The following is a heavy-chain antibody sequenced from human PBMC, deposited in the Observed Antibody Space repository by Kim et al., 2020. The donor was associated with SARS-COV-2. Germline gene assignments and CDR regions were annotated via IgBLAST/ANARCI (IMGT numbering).Heavy chain of an antibody. Sequence: GGSLRLSCAASGFTFSSYAMSWVRQAPGKGLEWVSAISGSGGSTYYAASVKGRFTISRDNSKNTLYLQMNSLRAEDSAVYYCAKRYGYNLGDHFDYWGQGTLVTVSS. CDR1: GFTFSSYA. CDR2: ISGSGGST. V-gene: IGHV3-23*01. J-gene: IGHJ4*02. CDR3: AKRYGYNLGDHFDY. D-gene: IGHD3-16*01.